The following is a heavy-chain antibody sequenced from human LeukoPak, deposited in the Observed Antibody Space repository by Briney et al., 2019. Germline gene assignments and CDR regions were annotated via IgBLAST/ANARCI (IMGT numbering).Heavy chain of an antibody. CDR2: INPNSGGT. CDR3: ARTGYDFWSGYHFDY. V-gene: IGHV1-2*02. CDR1: GYTFTGYY. D-gene: IGHD3-3*01. Sequence: ASVKVSCKASGYTFTGYYMHWVRQAPGQGLEWMGWINPNSGGTNYAQKFQGRVTMTRDTSISTAYMELSRLRSDDTAVYYCARTGYDFWSGYHFDYWGQGTLVTVSS. J-gene: IGHJ4*02.